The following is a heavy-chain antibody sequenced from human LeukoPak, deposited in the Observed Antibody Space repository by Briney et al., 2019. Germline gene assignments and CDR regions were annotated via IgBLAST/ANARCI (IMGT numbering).Heavy chain of an antibody. J-gene: IGHJ6*02. V-gene: IGHV1-18*01. D-gene: IGHD2-2*01. CDR2: ISAYNGNT. CDR3: AIFPKGYCSSTSCGDGMDV. Sequence: AASVKVSCKASGYTFTSYGISWVRQAPGQGLEWMGWISAYNGNTNYAQKLQGRVTMTTDTSTSTAYMELRSLRSDDTAVYYCAIFPKGYCSSTSCGDGMDVWGQGTTVTVSS. CDR1: GYTFTSYG.